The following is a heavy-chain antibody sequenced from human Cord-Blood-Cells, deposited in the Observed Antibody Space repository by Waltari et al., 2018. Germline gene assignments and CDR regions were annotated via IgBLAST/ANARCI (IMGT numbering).Heavy chain of an antibody. D-gene: IGHD3-3*01. CDR3: ARGGRTYYDFWSGYYFDY. V-gene: IGHV1-46*01. CDR2: INPSGGST. J-gene: IGHJ4*02. Sequence: QVQLVQSGAEVKKPGASVKVSCKASGYTFTSYYMHWVRQAPGQGLEWMGIINPSGGSTSYAQKFQGRVTMTRDTSTSTVYMELSSLRSEDTAVYYCARGGRTYYDFWSGYYFDYWGQGTLVTVSS. CDR1: GYTFTSYY.